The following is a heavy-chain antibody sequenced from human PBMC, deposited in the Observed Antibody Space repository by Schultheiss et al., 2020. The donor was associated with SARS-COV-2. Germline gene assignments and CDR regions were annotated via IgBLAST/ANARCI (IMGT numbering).Heavy chain of an antibody. J-gene: IGHJ4*02. D-gene: IGHD1-14*01. V-gene: IGHV3-23*01. CDR1: GFPFSSYA. CDR3: ARDSVTTVDY. CDR2: ISGSGGST. Sequence: GGSLRLSCVSSGFPFSSYAMSWVRQAPGKGLEWVSAISGSGGSTYYADSVKGRFTISRDNAKNSLYLQMNSLRDEDTAVYYCARDSVTTVDYWGQGTLVTVSS.